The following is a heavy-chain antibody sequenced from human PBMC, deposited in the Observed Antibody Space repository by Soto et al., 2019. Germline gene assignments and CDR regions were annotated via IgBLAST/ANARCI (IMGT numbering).Heavy chain of an antibody. Sequence: ASVKVSCKASGYTFTSYGISWVRQAPGQGLEWMGWISAYNGNTNYAQKLQGRVTMTTDTSTSTAYMELRSLRSDDTAVYYCARDESLLPQQNYFVYWGPGTLVTGSS. V-gene: IGHV1-18*01. CDR3: ARDESLLPQQNYFVY. CDR2: ISAYNGNT. CDR1: GYTFTSYG. D-gene: IGHD2-15*01. J-gene: IGHJ4*02.